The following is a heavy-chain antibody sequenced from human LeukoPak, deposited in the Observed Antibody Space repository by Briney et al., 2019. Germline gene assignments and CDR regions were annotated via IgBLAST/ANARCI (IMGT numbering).Heavy chain of an antibody. Sequence: SETLSLTCTVSGGSISSYYWSWIRQPPGKGLEWIGYIYYSGSTNYNPSLKSRVTISVDTSKNPFSLKLSSVTAADTAVYYCARVDSSGDYFDYWGQGTLVTVSS. D-gene: IGHD3-22*01. CDR2: IYYSGST. CDR3: ARVDSSGDYFDY. CDR1: GGSISSYY. V-gene: IGHV4-59*01. J-gene: IGHJ4*02.